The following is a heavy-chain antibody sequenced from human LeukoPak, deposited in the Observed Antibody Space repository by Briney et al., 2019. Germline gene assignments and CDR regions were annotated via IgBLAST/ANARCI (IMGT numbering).Heavy chain of an antibody. D-gene: IGHD3-22*01. Sequence: GGSLRLSCAASGFTFSSYAMSWVRQAPGKGLEWVSAISGSGGSTYYADFVKGRFTISRDNSKNTLYLQMNSLRAEDTAVYYCASTPMTYYYYYMDVWGKGTTVTVSS. CDR3: ASTPMTYYYYYMDV. V-gene: IGHV3-23*01. J-gene: IGHJ6*03. CDR2: ISGSGGST. CDR1: GFTFSSYA.